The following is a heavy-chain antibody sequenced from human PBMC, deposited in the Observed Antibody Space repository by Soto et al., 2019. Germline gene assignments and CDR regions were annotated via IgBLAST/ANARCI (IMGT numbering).Heavy chain of an antibody. CDR1: GGTFSSYA. V-gene: IGHV1-69*13. CDR3: ARGGPRRYCSSTSCYPDAFDI. Sequence: SVKVSCKASGGTFSSYAISWVRQAPGQGLEWMGGIIPIFGTANYAQKFQGRVTITADESTSTAYMELSSLRSEDTAVYYCARGGPRRYCSSTSCYPDAFDIWGQGTMVTVSS. CDR2: IIPIFGTA. D-gene: IGHD2-2*01. J-gene: IGHJ3*02.